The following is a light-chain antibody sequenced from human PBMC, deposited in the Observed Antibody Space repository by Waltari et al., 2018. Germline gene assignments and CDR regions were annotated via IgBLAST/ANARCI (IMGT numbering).Light chain of an antibody. Sequence: DIQMTQSPSSLSASVGDRVTITCRASQTISNYLNWDQQKPGKAPKLLIYSASTLQSGVPSRFSGSRYGTDFTLTISSLQPEDFATYYCQQSYSTQTFGQGTKVEVK. CDR2: SAS. V-gene: IGKV1-39*01. J-gene: IGKJ1*01. CDR3: QQSYSTQT. CDR1: QTISNY.